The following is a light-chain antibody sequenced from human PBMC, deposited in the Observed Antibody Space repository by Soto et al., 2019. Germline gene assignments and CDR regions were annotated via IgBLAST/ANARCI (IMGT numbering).Light chain of an antibody. V-gene: IGLV1-44*01. CDR2: SSY. J-gene: IGLJ1*01. CDR3: AAWEDSQNGFLV. Sequence: QSVPTQPPSASGTPGQRVTISCSGSSSNIGGHTVNWHQHLPGMAPRLLIYSSYERPSGVPDRFSASKSGTSASLAISGLQSEDEADYYCAAWEDSQNGFLVFGTGTKVTVL. CDR1: SSNIGGHT.